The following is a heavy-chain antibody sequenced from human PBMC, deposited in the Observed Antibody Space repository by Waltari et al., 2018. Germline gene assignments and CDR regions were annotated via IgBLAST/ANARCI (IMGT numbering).Heavy chain of an antibody. J-gene: IGHJ6*03. V-gene: IGHV4-34*01. D-gene: IGHD6-13*01. CDR2: INHRGST. CDR1: GGSFSGYY. CDR3: ARTVGSSWYGGYYYYYMDV. Sequence: QVQLQQWGAGLLKPSETLSLTCAVYGGSFSGYYWSWIRQPPGKGLEWIGEINHRGSTNYNPSLKSRVTISVDTSKNQFSLKLSSVTAADTAVYYCARTVGSSWYGGYYYYYMDVWGKGTTVTVSS.